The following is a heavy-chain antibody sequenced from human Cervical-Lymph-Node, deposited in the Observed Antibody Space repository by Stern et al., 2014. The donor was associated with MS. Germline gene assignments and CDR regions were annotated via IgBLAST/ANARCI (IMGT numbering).Heavy chain of an antibody. CDR1: GFTFSSYW. J-gene: IGHJ4*02. Sequence: EVQLVESGGGLVQPGESLRLSCAASGFTFSSYWMHWVRQAPEKGLGWVSRINGDGSYTDYADSVKGRFTISRDNAKNTLYLQMNSLRAEDTAVYYCAVIAVAGNFDYWGQGTLVTDSS. V-gene: IGHV3-74*02. CDR3: AVIAVAGNFDY. D-gene: IGHD6-19*01. CDR2: INGDGSYT.